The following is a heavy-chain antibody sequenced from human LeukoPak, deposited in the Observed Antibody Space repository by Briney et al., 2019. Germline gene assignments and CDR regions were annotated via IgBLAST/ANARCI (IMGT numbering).Heavy chain of an antibody. CDR1: GFTFSIYG. CDR3: ARASGSYDY. CDR2: IWNDGSNK. Sequence: GGSLRLSCAASGFTFSIYGMHWVRQSPGKGLEWVAVIWNDGSNKYYADSVKGRFTISRDNSKNTLFLQMNSLRAEDTAVYYCARASGSYDYWGQGTLVTVSS. V-gene: IGHV3-33*01. J-gene: IGHJ4*02. D-gene: IGHD1-26*01.